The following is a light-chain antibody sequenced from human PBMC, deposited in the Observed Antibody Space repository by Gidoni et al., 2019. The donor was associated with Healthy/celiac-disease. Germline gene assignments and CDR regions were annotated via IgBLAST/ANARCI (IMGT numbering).Light chain of an antibody. Sequence: IVFTLSPATLSLSPGERATLSCRASQSVSSYLAWYQQKPGQAPRLLIYDASNRATGIPARFSGSGSGTDFTLTISSLEPEDFAVYYCQQRSNWRIFTFXPXTKVDIK. CDR1: QSVSSY. J-gene: IGKJ3*01. V-gene: IGKV3-11*01. CDR2: DAS. CDR3: QQRSNWRIFT.